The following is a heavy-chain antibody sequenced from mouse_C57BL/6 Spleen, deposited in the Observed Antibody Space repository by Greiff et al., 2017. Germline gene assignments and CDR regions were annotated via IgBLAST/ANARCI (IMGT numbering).Heavy chain of an antibody. D-gene: IGHD2-5*01. Sequence: QVQLQQPGTELVKPGATVKLSCKASGYTFTSYWMPWVKQRPGQGLEWIGNINPSNGGTNYNEKFKSKATLTVDKSSSTAYMQLSSLTSEDSAVYYCARMMAYYSNYEDYWGQGTTLTVSS. CDR1: GYTFTSYW. CDR3: ARMMAYYSNYEDY. J-gene: IGHJ2*01. CDR2: INPSNGGT. V-gene: IGHV1-53*01.